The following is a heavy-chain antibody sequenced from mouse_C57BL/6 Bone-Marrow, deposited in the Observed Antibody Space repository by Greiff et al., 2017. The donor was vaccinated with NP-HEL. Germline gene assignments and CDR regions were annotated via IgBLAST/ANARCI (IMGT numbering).Heavy chain of an antibody. D-gene: IGHD1-1*01. CDR3: ARYRSITTVVRRGYYFDY. V-gene: IGHV1-82*01. J-gene: IGHJ2*01. Sequence: QVQLQQSGPELVKPGASVKISCKASGYAFSSSWMNWVKQRPGKGLEWIGRIYPGDGDTNYNGKFKGKATLTADKSSSTAYMQLSSLTSEDSAVYFCARYRSITTVVRRGYYFDYWGQGTTLTVSS. CDR1: GYAFSSSW. CDR2: IYPGDGDT.